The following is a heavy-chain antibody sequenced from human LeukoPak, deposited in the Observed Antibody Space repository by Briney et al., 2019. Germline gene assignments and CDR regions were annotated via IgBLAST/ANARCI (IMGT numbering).Heavy chain of an antibody. V-gene: IGHV4-30-4*08. CDR1: GGSISSGDYY. D-gene: IGHD1-26*01. CDR2: IYYSGST. CDR3: ARGPDPGKVGAAIYYYYGMDV. J-gene: IGHJ6*02. Sequence: SETLSLTCTVSGGSISSGDYYWSWIRQPPGKGLEWIGYIYYSGSTYYNPSLKSRVTISVDTSKNQFSLKLSSVAAADTAVYYCARGPDPGKVGAAIYYYYGMDVWGQGTTVTVSS.